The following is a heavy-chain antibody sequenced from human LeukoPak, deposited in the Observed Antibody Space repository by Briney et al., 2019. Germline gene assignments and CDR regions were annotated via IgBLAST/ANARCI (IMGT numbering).Heavy chain of an antibody. CDR3: AKAPGGSYRYGMDV. Sequence: PGGSLRLSCAASGFTFSNWWMSWVRQAPGKGRGWVANIKQDGSEKHYVDSVKGRFTISRDNPKNTLYLQMNSLRAEDTAVYYCAKAPGGSYRYGMDVWGQGTTVTVSS. CDR1: GFTFSNWW. D-gene: IGHD1-26*01. J-gene: IGHJ6*02. V-gene: IGHV3-7*03. CDR2: IKQDGSEK.